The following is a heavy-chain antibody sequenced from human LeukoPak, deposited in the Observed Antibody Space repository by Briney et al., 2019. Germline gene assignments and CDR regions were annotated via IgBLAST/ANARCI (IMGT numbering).Heavy chain of an antibody. V-gene: IGHV3-7*01. CDR1: GFTFSHNW. D-gene: IGHD7-27*01. CDR3: ARADWGSIDY. Sequence: SGGSLRLSCAASGFTFSHNWMTWVRQAPGKGLEWVAIIRPDANDGSYVDSVKGRFTISRDNARNSLYLQLNSLRAEDTAVYFCARADWGSIDYWGQGALVTVSS. J-gene: IGHJ4*02. CDR2: IRPDANDG.